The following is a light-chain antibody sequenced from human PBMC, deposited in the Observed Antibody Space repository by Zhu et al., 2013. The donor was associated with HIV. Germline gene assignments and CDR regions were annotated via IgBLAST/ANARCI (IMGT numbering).Light chain of an antibody. J-gene: IGLJ2*01. CDR1: SSNVGSNY. CDR3: GTWDSGLSGVV. V-gene: IGLV1-47*02. Sequence: QSVLTQPPSASGTPGQRVTISCSGSSSNVGSNYVYWYQQLPGTTPKLLIYDNSNRPSGVPDRFSGSKSGTSASLAITGLQAEDEADYYCGTWDSGLSGVVFGGGTTLTVL. CDR2: DNS.